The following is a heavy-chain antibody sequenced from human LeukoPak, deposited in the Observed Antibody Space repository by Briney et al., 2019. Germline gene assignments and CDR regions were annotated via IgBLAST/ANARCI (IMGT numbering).Heavy chain of an antibody. Sequence: GGSLRLSCAASGFTFSSYGMHWVRQAPGKELEWVAVISYDGSNKYYADSVKGRFTISRDNSKNTLYLQMNSLRAEDTAVYYCAKDWLHWDYYFDYWGQGTLVTVSS. J-gene: IGHJ4*02. V-gene: IGHV3-30*18. CDR2: ISYDGSNK. D-gene: IGHD5-24*01. CDR1: GFTFSSYG. CDR3: AKDWLHWDYYFDY.